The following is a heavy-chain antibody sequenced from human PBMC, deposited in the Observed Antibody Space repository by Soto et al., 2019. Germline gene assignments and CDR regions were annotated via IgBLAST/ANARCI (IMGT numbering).Heavy chain of an antibody. CDR3: ARGPTTSYYYYGMDV. V-gene: IGHV3-30-3*01. J-gene: IGHJ6*02. Sequence: QVQLVESGGGVVQPGRSLRLSCAASGFTFSSYAMHWVRQAPGKGLEWVAVISYDGSNKYYADSVKGRFTISSDNSKNTLYLQMDSLSAEDTAVYYCARGPTTSYYYYGMDVWGQGTTVTVSS. CDR1: GFTFSSYA. CDR2: ISYDGSNK. D-gene: IGHD1-7*01.